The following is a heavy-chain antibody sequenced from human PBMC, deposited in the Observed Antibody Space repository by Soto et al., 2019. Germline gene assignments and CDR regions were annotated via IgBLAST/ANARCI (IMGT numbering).Heavy chain of an antibody. J-gene: IGHJ6*02. CDR3: ARANGDYYYYYGMDV. CDR2: INSDGSST. D-gene: IGHD2-8*01. V-gene: IGHV3-74*01. CDR1: GFTFSSYW. Sequence: GGSLRLSCAASGFTFSSYWMHWVRQAPGKGLVWVSRINSDGSSTSYADSVKGRFTISRDNAKNTLYLQMNSLRAEDTAVYYCARANGDYYYYYGMDVWGQGTTVTVSS.